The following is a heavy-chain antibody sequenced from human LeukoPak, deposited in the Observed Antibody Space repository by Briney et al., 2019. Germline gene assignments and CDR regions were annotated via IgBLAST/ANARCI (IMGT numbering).Heavy chain of an antibody. CDR2: IKQDGSEK. D-gene: IGHD7-27*01. J-gene: IGHJ4*02. CDR3: AINWGPSYFDY. CDR1: GFTFSSYW. Sequence: GGSLRLSCAASGFTFSSYWMSWVRQAPGKGLEWVANIKQDGSEKYYVDSVKGRFTISRDNAKNSLYLQMNSLRAEDTAVYYCAINWGPSYFDYWGQGTLVTVSS. V-gene: IGHV3-7*01.